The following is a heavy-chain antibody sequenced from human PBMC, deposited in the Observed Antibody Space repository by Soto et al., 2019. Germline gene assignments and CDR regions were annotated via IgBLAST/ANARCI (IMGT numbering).Heavy chain of an antibody. J-gene: IGHJ4*02. D-gene: IGHD2-15*01. Sequence: QVQLVESGGGVVQPGRSLRLSCEASGFTFSSYGMHWVRQAPGKGLEWVAVISYDGSNKYYADSVKGRFTISRDNSKNKLYLQMTSLRAEDTAVYYCAKDKGRVVVAANLPDYWGQGTLVTVSS. CDR2: ISYDGSNK. CDR3: AKDKGRVVVAANLPDY. CDR1: GFTFSSYG. V-gene: IGHV3-30*18.